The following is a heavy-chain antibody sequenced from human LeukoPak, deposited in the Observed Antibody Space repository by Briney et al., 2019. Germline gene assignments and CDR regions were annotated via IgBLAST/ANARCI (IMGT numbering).Heavy chain of an antibody. V-gene: IGHV1-24*01. CDR2: FDPEDGET. Sequence: ASVKVSCKVSGYTLTELSMHWVRQAPGKGLEWMGGFDPEDGETIYAQKFQGRVTMTEDTSTDTAYMELCSLRSEDTAVYYCATPLAPGATSLIDYWGQGTLVTVSS. D-gene: IGHD1-26*01. CDR3: ATPLAPGATSLIDY. CDR1: GYTLTELS. J-gene: IGHJ4*02.